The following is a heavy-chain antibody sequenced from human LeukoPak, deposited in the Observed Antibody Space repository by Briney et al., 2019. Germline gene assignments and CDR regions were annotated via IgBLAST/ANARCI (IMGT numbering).Heavy chain of an antibody. CDR3: ARGGRITIFGVVTKRAFDI. CDR2: INHSGST. D-gene: IGHD3-3*01. Sequence: PSETLSLTCAVYGGSFSGYHWSWIRQPPGKRLEWIGEINHSGSTNYNPSLKSRVTISVDTSKNQFSLKLSSVTAADTAVYYCARGGRITIFGVVTKRAFDIWGQGTMVTVSS. V-gene: IGHV4-34*01. J-gene: IGHJ3*02. CDR1: GGSFSGYH.